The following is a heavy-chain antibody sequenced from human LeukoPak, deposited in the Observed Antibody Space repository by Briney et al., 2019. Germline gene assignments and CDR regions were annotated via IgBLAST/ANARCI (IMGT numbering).Heavy chain of an antibody. V-gene: IGHV4-59*01. CDR1: GCTISSYY. CDR3: ARVGGYCSSTSCYGGIDP. CDR2: IYYSGST. J-gene: IGHJ5*02. D-gene: IGHD2-2*01. Sequence: SETLSLTCTVSGCTISSYYWSWIRQPPGKGLEWIGYIYYSGSTNYNPYLKRRVTISVSTSKNQFSLKLSSVTAADTAVYYCARVGGYCSSTSCYGGIDPWGQGTLVTVSS.